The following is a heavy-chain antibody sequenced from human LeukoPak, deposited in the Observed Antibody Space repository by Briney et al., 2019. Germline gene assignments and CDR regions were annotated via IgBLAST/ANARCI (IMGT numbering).Heavy chain of an antibody. CDR3: AREGVGATKRGAFDY. V-gene: IGHV1-18*01. Sequence: ASVKVSCKASGYTFTSYGISWVRQAPGQGLEWMGWISAYNGNTNYAQKFQGRVTITADESTSTAYVELSSLRFEDTAVYYCAREGVGATKRGAFDYWGQGTLVTVSS. D-gene: IGHD1-26*01. CDR2: ISAYNGNT. J-gene: IGHJ4*02. CDR1: GYTFTSYG.